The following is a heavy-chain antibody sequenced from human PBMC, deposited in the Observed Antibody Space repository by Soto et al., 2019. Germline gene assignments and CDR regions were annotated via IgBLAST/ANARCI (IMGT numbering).Heavy chain of an antibody. CDR1: GFTFSGFW. Sequence: EVQLVESGGGLVQPGGSLRLSCTASGFTFSGFWMHWVRQAPGKGLVWVSRINGDGSVTNYAASVKGRLTISRYNAKNTLDLQMNSLTVEDTAVYYCVRVKETSGWGAFDYWGQGTQVTVSS. V-gene: IGHV3-74*01. CDR3: VRVKETSGWGAFDY. D-gene: IGHD6-19*01. J-gene: IGHJ4*02. CDR2: INGDGSVT.